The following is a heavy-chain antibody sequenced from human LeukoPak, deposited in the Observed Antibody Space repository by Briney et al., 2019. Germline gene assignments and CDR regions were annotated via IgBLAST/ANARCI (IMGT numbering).Heavy chain of an antibody. V-gene: IGHV4-34*01. J-gene: IGHJ4*02. CDR2: INHSGST. CDR3: VVDCSSTSCYRY. Sequence: SETLSLTCAVYGGSLSGYYWSWIRQPPGKGLEWIGEINHSGSTNYNPSLKSRVTISVDTSKNQFSLKLSSVTAADTAVYYCVVDCSSTSCYRYWGQGTLVTVSS. D-gene: IGHD2-2*01. CDR1: GGSLSGYY.